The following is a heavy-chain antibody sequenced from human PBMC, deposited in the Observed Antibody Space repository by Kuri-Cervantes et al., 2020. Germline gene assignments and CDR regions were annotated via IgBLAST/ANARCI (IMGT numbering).Heavy chain of an antibody. Sequence: GESLKISCAASGFTFSSYGMHWVRQAPGKGLEWVAVISYDGSNKYYADSVKGRFTISRDNSKNTLYLQMNNLRAEDTALYYCARDTVPGSQGYYFDQWGQGTLVTVSS. D-gene: IGHD2-15*01. CDR3: ARDTVPGSQGYYFDQ. J-gene: IGHJ4*02. V-gene: IGHV3-30*03. CDR2: ISYDGSNK. CDR1: GFTFSSYG.